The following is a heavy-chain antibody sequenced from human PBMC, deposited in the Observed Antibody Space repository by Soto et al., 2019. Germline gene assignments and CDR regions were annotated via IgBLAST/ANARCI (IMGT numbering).Heavy chain of an antibody. CDR3: ARDRVMVRGFDP. J-gene: IGHJ5*02. CDR2: IIPIFGTA. Sequence: GASVKVSCKASGGTFSSYAISWVRQAPGQGLEWMGGIIPIFGTANYAQKFQGRVTITADESTSTAYMGLSSLRSEDTAVYYCARDRVMVRGFDPWGQGTLVTVSS. CDR1: GGTFSSYA. V-gene: IGHV1-69*13. D-gene: IGHD3-10*01.